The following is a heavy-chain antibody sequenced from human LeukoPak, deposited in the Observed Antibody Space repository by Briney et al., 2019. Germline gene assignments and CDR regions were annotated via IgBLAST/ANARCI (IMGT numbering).Heavy chain of an antibody. V-gene: IGHV3-11*04. Sequence: GGSLRLSCAASRFSFSDYYMSWIRQAPGKGLEWVSYISGSGGTIYYADSVKGRFTISRDNAKNSLYLQMNSLRAEDTAVYYCAREEKQLGYDAFDIWGQGTMVTVSS. CDR3: AREEKQLGYDAFDI. CDR2: ISGSGGTI. J-gene: IGHJ3*02. CDR1: RFSFSDYY. D-gene: IGHD1-1*01.